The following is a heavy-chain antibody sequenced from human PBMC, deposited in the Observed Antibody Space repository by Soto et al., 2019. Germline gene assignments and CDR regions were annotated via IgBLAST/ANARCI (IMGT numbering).Heavy chain of an antibody. CDR1: GFTFDDYA. CDR2: ISWNSGSI. CDR3: AKEGRLTFGGVIVEGLRDDFDI. V-gene: IGHV3-9*01. Sequence: EVQLVESGGGLVQPGRSLRLSCAASGFTFDDYAMHWVRQAPGKGLEWVSGISWNSGSIGYADSVKGRFTISRDNAKNSLYLQMNSLRAEDTALYYCAKEGRLTFGGVIVEGLRDDFDIWGQGTMVTVSS. D-gene: IGHD3-16*02. J-gene: IGHJ3*02.